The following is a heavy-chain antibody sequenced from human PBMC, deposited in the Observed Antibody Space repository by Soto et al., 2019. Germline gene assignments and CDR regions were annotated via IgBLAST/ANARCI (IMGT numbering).Heavy chain of an antibody. Sequence: PGGSLRLSCAASGFTFSSYGMHWVRQAPGKGLEWVAVISYDGSNKYYADSVKGRFTISRDNSKNTLYLQMNSLRAEDTAVYYCAKRHDSSGAGGFDYWGQGTLVTVSS. CDR1: GFTFSSYG. V-gene: IGHV3-30*18. CDR2: ISYDGSNK. J-gene: IGHJ4*02. CDR3: AKRHDSSGAGGFDY. D-gene: IGHD4-4*01.